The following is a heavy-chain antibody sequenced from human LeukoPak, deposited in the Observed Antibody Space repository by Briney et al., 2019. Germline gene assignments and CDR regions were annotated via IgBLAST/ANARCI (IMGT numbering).Heavy chain of an antibody. J-gene: IGHJ4*02. CDR3: ARDSVTYSGSYYGDY. CDR1: GFTFSSYS. Sequence: GGSLRLSCAASGFTFSSYSMNWVRQAPGKGLEWVSYISSSSSTIYYADSVKGRFTISRDNAKNSLYLQMNSLRAEDTAVYYCARDSVTYSGSYYGDYWGQGTLVTVSS. CDR2: ISSSSSTI. V-gene: IGHV3-48*04. D-gene: IGHD1-26*01.